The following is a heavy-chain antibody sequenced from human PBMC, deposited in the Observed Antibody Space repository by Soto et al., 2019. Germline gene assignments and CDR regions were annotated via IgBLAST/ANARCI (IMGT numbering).Heavy chain of an antibody. V-gene: IGHV3-9*01. J-gene: IGHJ4*02. D-gene: IGHD3-3*01. CDR1: GFIFDDYA. CDR3: VKDVGSRHYDFTNFDS. Sequence: PGGSLRLSCIASGFIFDDYAIHWGRQVPGKGLEWVSGIDWNRATTGYADSVKGRFTLSRDNARNSVLLQMNSLRSEDTARYYCVKDVGSRHYDFTNFDSWGQGALVTVSS. CDR2: IDWNRATT.